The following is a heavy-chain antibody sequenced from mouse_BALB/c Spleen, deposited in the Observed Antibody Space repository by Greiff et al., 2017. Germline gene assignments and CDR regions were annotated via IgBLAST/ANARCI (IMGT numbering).Heavy chain of an antibody. Sequence: QVQLQQSGAELAKPGASVKMSCKASGYTFTSYWMHWVKQRPGQGLEWIGYINPSTGYTEYNQKFKDKATLTADKSSSTAYMQLSSLTSEDSAVYYCARWGSSGLRFAYWGQGTLVTVSA. V-gene: IGHV1-7*01. CDR1: GYTFTSYW. CDR3: ARWGSSGLRFAY. D-gene: IGHD3-1*01. J-gene: IGHJ3*01. CDR2: INPSTGYT.